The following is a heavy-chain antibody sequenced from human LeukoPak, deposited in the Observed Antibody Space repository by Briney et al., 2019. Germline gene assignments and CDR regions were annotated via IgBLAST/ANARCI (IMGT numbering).Heavy chain of an antibody. CDR1: GFTFSSYG. V-gene: IGHV3-30*02. CDR3: ARERAYDFWSGKGYFDY. Sequence: GGSLRLSCAASGFTFSSYGMHWVRQAPGKGLEWVAFIRYDGSNKYYADSVKGRFTISRDNSKNTLYLQMNSLRAEDTAVYYCARERAYDFWSGKGYFDYWGQGTLVTVSS. CDR2: IRYDGSNK. J-gene: IGHJ4*02. D-gene: IGHD3-3*01.